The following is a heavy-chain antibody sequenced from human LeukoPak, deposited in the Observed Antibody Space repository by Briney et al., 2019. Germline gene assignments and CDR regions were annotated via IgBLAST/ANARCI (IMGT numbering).Heavy chain of an antibody. D-gene: IGHD3-22*01. CDR3: ARGDYYDSSGYYSRTWFDP. CDR2: IIPIFGTA. CDR1: GGTFSSYA. J-gene: IGHJ5*02. V-gene: IGHV1-69*05. Sequence: GSSVKVSCKASGGTFSSYAISWVRQAPGQGLEWMGGIIPIFGTANYAQKFQGRVTITTDESTSTAYMELSSLRSEDTAVYYCARGDYYDSSGYYSRTWFDPWGQGTLVTVSS.